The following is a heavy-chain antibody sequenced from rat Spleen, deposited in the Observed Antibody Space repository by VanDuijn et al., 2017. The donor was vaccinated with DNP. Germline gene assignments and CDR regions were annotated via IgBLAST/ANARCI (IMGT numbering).Heavy chain of an antibody. CDR1: GYSITSNY. J-gene: IGHJ4*01. D-gene: IGHD5-1*01. Sequence: EVQLQESGPGLVKPSQSLSLTCSVTGYSITSNYWGWIRQFPGNKVEYIGHISYSGSTNYNPSLISRISITRDTSKNQFFLQLNSVTTEDTATYYCARLRLDWEVRAMDAWGQGTSVTVSS. CDR3: ARLRLDWEVRAMDA. CDR2: ISYSGST. V-gene: IGHV3-1*01.